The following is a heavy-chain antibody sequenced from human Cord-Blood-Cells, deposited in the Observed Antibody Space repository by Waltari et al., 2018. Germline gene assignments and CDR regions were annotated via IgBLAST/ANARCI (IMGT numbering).Heavy chain of an antibody. Sequence: QVQLVQSGAEVKKPGASLKVSCKVSGSTLTELSMHWVRQAPGKGLEWMGGFDPEDGETIYAQKFQGRVTMTEDTSTDTAYMELSSLRSEDTAVYYCATDHGLGMGNDAFDIWGQGTMVTVSS. CDR1: GSTLTELS. D-gene: IGHD7-27*01. V-gene: IGHV1-24*01. CDR3: ATDHGLGMGNDAFDI. CDR2: FDPEDGET. J-gene: IGHJ3*02.